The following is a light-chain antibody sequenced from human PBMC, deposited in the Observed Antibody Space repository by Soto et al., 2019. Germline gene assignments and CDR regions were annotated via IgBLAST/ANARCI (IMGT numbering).Light chain of an antibody. CDR1: QSVGNSH. CDR3: QQYGSSLIT. V-gene: IGKV3-20*01. Sequence: EVVLTQSPGTLSLSPGERATLSCRASQSVGNSHVAWYQQRRGLPPRLLIYGASNRATGIPDRFSGSGSGTDFTLTISRLEPEDFAVYYCQQYGSSLITFGQGTRLEIK. J-gene: IGKJ5*01. CDR2: GAS.